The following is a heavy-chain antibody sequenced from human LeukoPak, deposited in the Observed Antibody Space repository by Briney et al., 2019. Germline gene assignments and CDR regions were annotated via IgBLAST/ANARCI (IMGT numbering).Heavy chain of an antibody. CDR1: GFTFSSYS. D-gene: IGHD3-3*01. V-gene: IGHV3-48*01. Sequence: GGSLRLSCAASGFTFSSYSMNWVRQAPGKGLEWVSYISSSCSTIYYADSVKGRFTISRDNAKNSLYLQMNSLRAEDTAVYYCASLSFFDYWGQGTLVTVSS. CDR3: ASLSFFDY. CDR2: ISSSCSTI. J-gene: IGHJ4*02.